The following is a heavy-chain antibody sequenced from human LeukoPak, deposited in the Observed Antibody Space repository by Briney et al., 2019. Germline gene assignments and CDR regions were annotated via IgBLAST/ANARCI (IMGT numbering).Heavy chain of an antibody. CDR2: IYHSGST. J-gene: IGHJ4*02. V-gene: IGHV4-4*02. CDR1: GGSISSSNW. CDR3: ASPGYYDSSGALNY. D-gene: IGHD3-22*01. Sequence: SETLSLTCAVSGGSISSSNWWSWVRQPPGKGLGWIGEIYHSGSTNYNPSLKSRVTISVDKSKNQFSLKLSSVTAAATAVYYCASPGYYDSSGALNYWGQGTLVTVSS.